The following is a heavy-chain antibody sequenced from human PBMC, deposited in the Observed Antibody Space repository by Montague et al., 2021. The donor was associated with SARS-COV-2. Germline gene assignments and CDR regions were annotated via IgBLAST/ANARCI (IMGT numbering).Heavy chain of an antibody. V-gene: IGHV4-34*01. CDR3: ARGAPTISMIVVVFTGAGWYFDP. J-gene: IGHJ2*01. CDR2: INHSGST. D-gene: IGHD3-22*01. CDR1: DGSFSDYY. Sequence: SETLSLTCAVHDGSFSDYYWSWIRQPPGKGLEWIGEINHSGSTNYNPSLKSRVTISVDTSKNQFSLKLSSVTAADTAVYYCARGAPTISMIVVVFTGAGWYFDPWGRGTLVTVSS.